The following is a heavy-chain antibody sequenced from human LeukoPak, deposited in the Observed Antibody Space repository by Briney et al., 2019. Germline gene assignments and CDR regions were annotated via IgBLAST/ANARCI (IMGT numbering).Heavy chain of an antibody. J-gene: IGHJ4*02. Sequence: GGSLRISRATSGFTFDDFGMSWGRPAPGKGLGWVSGINWNGGSTDYADSVKGRFTISRDNAKNSLYLQMNSLRAEDTALYHCAREGSSGYVDYWGQGTLVTVSS. D-gene: IGHD3-22*01. CDR1: GFTFDDFG. CDR2: INWNGGST. V-gene: IGHV3-20*01. CDR3: AREGSSGYVDY.